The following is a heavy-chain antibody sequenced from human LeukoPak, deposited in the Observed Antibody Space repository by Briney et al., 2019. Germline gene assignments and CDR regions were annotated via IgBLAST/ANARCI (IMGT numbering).Heavy chain of an antibody. D-gene: IGHD4-23*01. CDR2: ISFNENDK. Sequence: PGGSLRLSCEAAGFTFRSYAINWVRQAPGKGLEWLAVISFNENDKYYADPVKGRFTLSRDNSKNTVFVQMNSLRTEDTAVNYCVLFNYRGNSGDFWGQGTLVTVSS. V-gene: IGHV3-30*01. J-gene: IGHJ4*02. CDR1: GFTFRSYA. CDR3: VLFNYRGNSGDF.